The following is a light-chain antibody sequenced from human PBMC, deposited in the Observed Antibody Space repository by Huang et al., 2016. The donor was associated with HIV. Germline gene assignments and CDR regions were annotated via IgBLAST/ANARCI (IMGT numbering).Light chain of an antibody. J-gene: IGKJ2*01. CDR3: QLRTNRPPRYT. CDR2: NAF. V-gene: IGKV3-11*01. CDR1: QSVGGY. Sequence: EIVLTQSPATLSLSPGERATLSCRAGQSVGGYLAWSQQKPGQAPRLLIYNAFNRAAGIPARFSGSGSGTDFTRTISSLEPEDFAIYYCQLRTNRPPRYTFGQGTKLEI.